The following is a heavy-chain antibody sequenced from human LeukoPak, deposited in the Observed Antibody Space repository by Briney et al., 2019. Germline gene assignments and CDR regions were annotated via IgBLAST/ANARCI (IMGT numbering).Heavy chain of an antibody. V-gene: IGHV1-24*01. CDR3: ATAGYSSGWTLYYMDV. CDR1: GYTLTELS. Sequence: ASVKVSCKVSGYTLTELSMHWVRQAPGKGLEWMGGFDPEDGETIYAQKFQGRVTMTEDTSTDTAYMELSSLRSEDTAVYYCATAGYSSGWTLYYMDVWGKGTTVTVSS. CDR2: FDPEDGET. D-gene: IGHD6-19*01. J-gene: IGHJ6*03.